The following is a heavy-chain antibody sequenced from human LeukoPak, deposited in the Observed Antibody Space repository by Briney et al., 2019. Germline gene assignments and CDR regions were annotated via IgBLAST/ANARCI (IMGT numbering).Heavy chain of an antibody. CDR1: GYTFTGYY. CDR3: ARDGTYYYGSGREDYYYGMDV. D-gene: IGHD3-10*01. Sequence: ASVKVSCKASGYTFTGYYMHWVRQAPGQGLEWMGWINPNSGGTNYAQKFQGRVTMTRDTSISTAYMELGRLRSDDTAVYYCARDGTYYYGSGREDYYYGMDVWGQGTTVNVSS. CDR2: INPNSGGT. V-gene: IGHV1-2*02. J-gene: IGHJ6*02.